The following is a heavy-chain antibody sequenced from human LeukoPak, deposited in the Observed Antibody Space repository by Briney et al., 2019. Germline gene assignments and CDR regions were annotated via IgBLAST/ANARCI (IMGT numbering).Heavy chain of an antibody. CDR1: GFSFRNHW. CDR3: ARAGRKSRGVDIVRKKETGYYYYLDV. CDR2: IKEDGSGK. V-gene: IGHV3-7*01. J-gene: IGHJ6*03. D-gene: IGHD2-15*01. Sequence: PGGSLRLSCEASGFSFRNHWMNWVRQAPGKGLEGVADIKEDGSGKYYVDSVKGRFTISRDNAKNSLYLQMNSLRVEDTAVYYCARAGRKSRGVDIVRKKETGYYYYLDVWGKGTTVTVSS.